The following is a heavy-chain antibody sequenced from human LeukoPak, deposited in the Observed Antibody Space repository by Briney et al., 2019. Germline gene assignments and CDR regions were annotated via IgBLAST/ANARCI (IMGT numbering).Heavy chain of an antibody. D-gene: IGHD1-26*01. CDR2: ISSSSSTI. Sequence: GGSLRLSCAASGFTFSSYSMNWVRQAPGKGLEWVSYISSSSSTIYYAESVKGRFTISRDNAKNSLYLQMNSLRAEDTAVYYCARDEWELPLDYWGQGTLVTVSS. CDR3: ARDEWELPLDY. CDR1: GFTFSSYS. J-gene: IGHJ4*02. V-gene: IGHV3-48*01.